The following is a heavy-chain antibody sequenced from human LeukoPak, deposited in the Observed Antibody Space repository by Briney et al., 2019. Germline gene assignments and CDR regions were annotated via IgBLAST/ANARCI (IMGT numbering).Heavy chain of an antibody. CDR3: ARAPPPYDYVWGSYRYFDY. CDR2: IYYSGST. J-gene: IGHJ4*02. V-gene: IGHV4-30-4*01. CDR1: GGSISSGDYY. Sequence: SETLSLTSTVSGGSISSGDYYWSWIRQPPGKGLEWIGYIYYSGSTYYNPSLKSRVIISVDTSKNQFSLKLSSVTAADTAVYYCARAPPPYDYVWGSYRYFDYWGQGTLVTVSS. D-gene: IGHD3-16*02.